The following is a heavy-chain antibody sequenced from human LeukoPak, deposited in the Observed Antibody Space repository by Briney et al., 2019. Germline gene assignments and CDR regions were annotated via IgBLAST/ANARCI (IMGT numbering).Heavy chain of an antibody. J-gene: IGHJ4*02. Sequence: PGGSLRLSCAASGFTFDDYAMHWVRQAPGKGLEWVSPISGEGGSTHYADSVKGRFTISRDNSKNSLYLQMNSLGTEDTALYYCAKMAKWCSGGSCYSYYFDYWGQGTLVTVSS. CDR3: AKMAKWCSGGSCYSYYFDY. D-gene: IGHD2-15*01. V-gene: IGHV3-43*02. CDR1: GFTFDDYA. CDR2: ISGEGGST.